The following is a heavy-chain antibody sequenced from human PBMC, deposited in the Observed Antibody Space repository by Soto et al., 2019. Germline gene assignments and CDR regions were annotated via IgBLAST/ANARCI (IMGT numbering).Heavy chain of an antibody. Sequence: PWETLSLTCTVSGVSIRSSSYYWGWLGQPPGKGLVWIGSIYYSGSTYYNPSLKSRVTISVDTSKNQFSLKLSSVTAADTAVYYSARRSRGKAMVFGLPQVGESYGIDVWGQGTTVTVSS. D-gene: IGHD3-16*01. CDR1: GVSIRSSSYY. V-gene: IGHV4-39*01. CDR3: ARRSRGKAMVFGLPQVGESYGIDV. CDR2: IYYSGST. J-gene: IGHJ6*02.